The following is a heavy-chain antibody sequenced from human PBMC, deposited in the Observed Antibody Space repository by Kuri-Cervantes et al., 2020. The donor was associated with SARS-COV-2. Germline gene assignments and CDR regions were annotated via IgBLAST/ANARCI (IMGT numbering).Heavy chain of an antibody. CDR3: ARDTRGGLFQPDAFDI. Sequence: SVKVSCKASGGTFSSYAISWVRQAPGQGLEWMGGIIPIFGTANYAQKFQGRVTITADESTSTAYMELSSLRSEDTAAYYCARDTRGGLFQPDAFDIWGQGTMVTVSS. CDR2: IIPIFGTA. D-gene: IGHD3-22*01. J-gene: IGHJ3*02. V-gene: IGHV1-69*13. CDR1: GGTFSSYA.